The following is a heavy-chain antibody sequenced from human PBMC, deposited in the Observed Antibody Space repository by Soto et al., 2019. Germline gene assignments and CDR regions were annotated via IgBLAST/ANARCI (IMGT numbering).Heavy chain of an antibody. CDR1: GGTFSSYA. Sequence: SVNVSCKASGGTFSSYAISWVRQAPGQGLEWMGGIIPIFGTANYAQKFQGRVTITADESTSAAYMELSSLRSEDTAVYYCARVGAAAGSWWFDSWGQGTLVTVSS. V-gene: IGHV1-69*13. CDR3: ARVGAAAGSWWFDS. CDR2: IIPIFGTA. J-gene: IGHJ5*01. D-gene: IGHD6-13*01.